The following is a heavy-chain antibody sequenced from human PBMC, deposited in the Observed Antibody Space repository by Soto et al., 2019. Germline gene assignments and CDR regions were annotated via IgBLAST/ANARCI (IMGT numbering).Heavy chain of an antibody. CDR2: MSYSGST. CDR3: ARHLVDDAFDI. V-gene: IGHV4-59*08. CDR1: GGSIGDYY. J-gene: IGHJ3*02. Sequence: SETLSLTCTVSGGSIGDYYWSWIRQPPGKGLQWIGYMSYSGSTNYTPSLKSRVTMSLDTSKNQFSLKLRYVTAADTAVYYCARHLVDDAFDIWGQGTMVTVSS.